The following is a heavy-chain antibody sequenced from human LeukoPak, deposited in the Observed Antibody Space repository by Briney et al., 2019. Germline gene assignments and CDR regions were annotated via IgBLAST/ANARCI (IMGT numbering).Heavy chain of an antibody. CDR2: INPNSGGT. Sequence: ASVKVSCTASGYTFTVYYMHWVRQAPGQGLEWMGWINPNSGGTNYAQKFQGRGTMTRDTSISTAYMELSRLRSDDTAVYYCAIDYGSGSYYIWGQGTLVTVSS. CDR1: GYTFTVYY. V-gene: IGHV1-2*02. D-gene: IGHD3-10*01. J-gene: IGHJ4*02. CDR3: AIDYGSGSYYI.